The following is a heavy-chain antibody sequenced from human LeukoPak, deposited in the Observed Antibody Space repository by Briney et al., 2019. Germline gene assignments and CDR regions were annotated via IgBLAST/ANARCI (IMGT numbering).Heavy chain of an antibody. CDR1: GFTFSSYW. D-gene: IGHD6-13*01. CDR2: ITQGGSEK. J-gene: IGHJ6*02. V-gene: IGHV3-7*03. Sequence: GGSLRLSCAASGFTFSSYWMSWVRQRPGKGLEWVATITQGGSEKYYVDSVKGRFTISRDNAKNSLYLQMNSLRAEDTAVYYCARDVQGIAAAGTYYYYYGMDVWGQGTTVTVSS. CDR3: ARDVQGIAAAGTYYYYYGMDV.